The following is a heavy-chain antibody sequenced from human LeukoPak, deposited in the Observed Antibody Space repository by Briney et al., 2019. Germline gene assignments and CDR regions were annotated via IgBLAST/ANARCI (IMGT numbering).Heavy chain of an antibody. CDR2: IFYSRST. CDR3: ARSRAYDYHFDN. J-gene: IGHJ4*02. D-gene: IGHD5-12*01. Sequence: ETLSLTCTVSGVSISSYYWSWIRHSPGKGLEWIGYIFYSRSTNYNTSLKSRVTISVDTSKSQFSLKLTSVTAADTAVYYCARSRAYDYHFDNWGQGTLVTVSS. CDR1: GVSISSYY. V-gene: IGHV4-59*01.